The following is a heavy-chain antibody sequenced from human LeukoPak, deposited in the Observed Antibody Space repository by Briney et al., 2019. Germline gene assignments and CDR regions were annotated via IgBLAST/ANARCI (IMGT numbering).Heavy chain of an antibody. CDR3: AKEGITMVRGVPYYYGMDV. CDR2: ISYDGSNK. V-gene: IGHV3-30*18. J-gene: IGHJ6*04. CDR1: GFTFSSYG. Sequence: GGSLRLSCAASGFTFSSYGMHWVRQAPGKGLEWVVVISYDGSNKYYADSVKGRFTISRDNSKNTLYLQMNSLRAEDTAVYYCAKEGITMVRGVPYYYGMDVWGKGTTVTVSS. D-gene: IGHD3-10*01.